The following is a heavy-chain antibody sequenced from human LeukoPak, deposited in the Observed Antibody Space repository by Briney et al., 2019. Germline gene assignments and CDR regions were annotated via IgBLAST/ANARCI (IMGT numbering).Heavy chain of an antibody. V-gene: IGHV3-23*01. D-gene: IGHD6-13*01. CDR3: AKDLGVIAAAENDY. Sequence: GGSLRLSCAASGFTFSSYAMSWVRQVPGKGLEWVSAISGSGGSTYYADSVKGRFTISRDNSKNTLYLQMNSLRAEDTAVYYCAKDLGVIAAAENDYWGQGTLVTVSS. CDR1: GFTFSSYA. J-gene: IGHJ4*02. CDR2: ISGSGGST.